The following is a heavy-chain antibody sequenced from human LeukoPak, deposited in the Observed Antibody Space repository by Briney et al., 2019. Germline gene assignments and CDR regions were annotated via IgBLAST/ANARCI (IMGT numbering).Heavy chain of an antibody. V-gene: IGHV4-4*07. CDR2: IYGSGTT. CDR1: GGSMSTFY. Sequence: SETLSLTWTVSGGSMSTFYWSWIRQPAGKGLEWIGRIYGSGTTNYNPALKSRVTMSVDTSKKQFSLKLTSVTAADTAVYYCARDGSSWPFFESWGQGTLVTVSS. J-gene: IGHJ4*02. D-gene: IGHD6-13*01. CDR3: ARDGSSWPFFES.